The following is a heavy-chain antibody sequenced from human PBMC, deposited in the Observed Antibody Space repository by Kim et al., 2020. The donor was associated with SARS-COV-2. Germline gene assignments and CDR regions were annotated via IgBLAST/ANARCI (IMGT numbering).Heavy chain of an antibody. CDR2: ISGSGGST. J-gene: IGHJ4*02. Sequence: GGSLRLSCAASGFTFSRYAMSWVRQAPGKGLEWVSAISGSGGSTYYADSVKGRFTIARDNSKNTLYLQMNSLRAEDTAVYYCAKDRGVRGVIHYWGQGTLVTVSS. V-gene: IGHV3-23*01. CDR1: GFTFSRYA. CDR3: AKDRGVRGVIHY. D-gene: IGHD3-10*01.